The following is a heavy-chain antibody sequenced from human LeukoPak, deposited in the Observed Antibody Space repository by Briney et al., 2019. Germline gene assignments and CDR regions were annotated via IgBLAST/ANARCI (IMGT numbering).Heavy chain of an antibody. CDR2: IYYSGST. V-gene: IGHV4-31*03. Sequence: SQTLSLTCTVSGGSISSGGYYWSWIRQHPGKGLEWIGYIYYSGSTYYNPSLKSRVTISVDTSKNQFSLKLSSVTAADTAVYYCAIGLPATVEMATISNFDYWGQGTLVTVSS. CDR3: AIGLPATVEMATISNFDY. CDR1: GGSISSGGYY. J-gene: IGHJ4*02. D-gene: IGHD5-24*01.